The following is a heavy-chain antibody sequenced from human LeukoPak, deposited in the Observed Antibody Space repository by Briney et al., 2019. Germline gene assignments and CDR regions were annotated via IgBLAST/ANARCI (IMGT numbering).Heavy chain of an antibody. D-gene: IGHD5-18*01. V-gene: IGHV3-33*06. J-gene: IGHJ4*02. CDR2: IWYDGSNK. CDR3: AKCLGYSYGPSDY. CDR1: GFTFSSYG. Sequence: GRSLRLSCAASGFTFSSYGMHWVRQAPGKGLEWVAVIWYDGSNKYYADSVKGRFTISGDNSKNTLYLQMNSLRAEDTAVYYCAKCLGYSYGPSDYWGQGTLVTVSS.